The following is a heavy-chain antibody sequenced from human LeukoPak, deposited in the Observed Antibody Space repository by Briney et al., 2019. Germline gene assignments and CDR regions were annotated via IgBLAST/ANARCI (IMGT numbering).Heavy chain of an antibody. Sequence: PSETLSVTCAVYAGSFSGYYWSWIRQPPGKGLEWIGEINHSGSTNYNPSLKSRVTISVDTSKNQFSLKLSSVTAADTAAYYCARGRGYSSSWYTYWGQGTLVTVSS. D-gene: IGHD6-13*01. CDR1: AGSFSGYY. CDR2: INHSGST. J-gene: IGHJ4*02. V-gene: IGHV4-34*01. CDR3: ARGRGYSSSWYTY.